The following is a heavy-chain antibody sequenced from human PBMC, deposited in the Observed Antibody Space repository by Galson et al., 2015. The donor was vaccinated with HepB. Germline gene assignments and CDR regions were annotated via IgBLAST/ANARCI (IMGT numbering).Heavy chain of an antibody. D-gene: IGHD6-19*01. V-gene: IGHV1-46*03. CDR1: GFTFTSSA. J-gene: IGHJ4*02. CDR3: ARDGVAGTYYFDY. CDR2: ISPGGGST. Sequence: SVKVSCKASGFTFTSSAMQWVRQARGQGPEWMGMISPGGGSTSYAQKFQGRVSMTRDTSTNTAYMVLSSLRSEDTAVYYCARDGVAGTYYFDYWGQGTLVTVSS.